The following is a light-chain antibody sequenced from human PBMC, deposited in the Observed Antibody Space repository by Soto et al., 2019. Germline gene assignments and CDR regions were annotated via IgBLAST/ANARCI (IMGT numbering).Light chain of an antibody. CDR3: QHQTTWPT. V-gene: IGKV3-11*01. CDR1: QSVTSS. J-gene: IGKJ4*01. CDR2: DVS. Sequence: EIELTQSPATLSLSPGDRATLSCRASQSVTSSLAWFQQKPGQAPRLLIYDVSRRATAISARFSGSGSGTDFTLTISSLAPEDFTVYYCQHQTTWPTFGGGTKVEIK.